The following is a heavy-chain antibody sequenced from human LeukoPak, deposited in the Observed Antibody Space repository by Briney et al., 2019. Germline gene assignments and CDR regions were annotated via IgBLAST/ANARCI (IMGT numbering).Heavy chain of an antibody. CDR3: ARFSIAARPFDS. CDR2: IKQDGSEK. D-gene: IGHD6-6*01. J-gene: IGHJ4*02. Sequence: GGSLRLSCAASGFTFSRDWMSWVRQAPGKGLEWVANIKQDGSEKYYVDSVKGRFTISRDNAKNSLYLQMNSLRDEDTDVYYCARFSIAARPFDSWGQGTLVTVSS. CDR1: GFTFSRDW. V-gene: IGHV3-7*01.